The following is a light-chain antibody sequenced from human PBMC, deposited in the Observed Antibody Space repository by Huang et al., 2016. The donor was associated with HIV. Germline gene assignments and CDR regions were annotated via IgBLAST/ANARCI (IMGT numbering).Light chain of an antibody. J-gene: IGKJ1*01. V-gene: IGKV1-NL1*01. CDR1: QGISNS. CDR3: QQYYNNPPWT. CDR2: ATA. Sequence: DIQMTQSPSSLSASLGDRVTITCRASQGISNSVAWYHQRPGKGPKLLIYATARLETGAPSRFSGSRSGTEYTLTISSLQPEDLATYYCQQYYNNPPWTFGQGTKVEIK.